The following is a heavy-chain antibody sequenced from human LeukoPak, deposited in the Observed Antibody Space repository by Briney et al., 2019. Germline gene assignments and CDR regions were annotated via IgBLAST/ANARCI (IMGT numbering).Heavy chain of an antibody. V-gene: IGHV1-8*01. D-gene: IGHD6-13*01. CDR1: GYTFTSYD. CDR3: ARGRMVAAAGCLGY. J-gene: IGHJ4*02. CDR2: MNPNSGNT. Sequence: GASVKVSCKASGYTFTSYDTNWVRQATGQGLEWMGWMNPNSGNTGYAQKFQGRVTMTRNTSISTAYMELSSLRSEDTAVYYCARGRMVAAAGCLGYWGQGTLVTVSS.